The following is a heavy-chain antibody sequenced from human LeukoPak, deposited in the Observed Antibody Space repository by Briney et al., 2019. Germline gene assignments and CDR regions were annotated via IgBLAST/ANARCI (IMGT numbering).Heavy chain of an antibody. CDR3: ARATYQIGTAAILDY. CDR2: ISYDGSNK. Sequence: GRPLRLSCAASGFTFSSYAMHWVRQAPGKGLEWVAVISYDGSNKYYADSVKGRFTISRDNSKNTLYLQMNSLRAEDTAVYYCARATYQIGTAAILDYWGLGTLVTVSS. J-gene: IGHJ4*02. D-gene: IGHD2-2*01. CDR1: GFTFSSYA. V-gene: IGHV3-30-3*01.